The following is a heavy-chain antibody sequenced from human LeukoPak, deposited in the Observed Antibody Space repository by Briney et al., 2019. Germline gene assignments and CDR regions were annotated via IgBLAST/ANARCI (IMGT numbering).Heavy chain of an antibody. CDR2: ISSGSSTI. CDR1: GFIFSSYS. D-gene: IGHD1-26*01. Sequence: GGSLRLSCAASGFIFSSYSMNWVRQAPGKGLEWVSYISSGSSTIYYADSVKGRFTISRDNAKNSLYLQMNSLRAEDTAVYYCARDDGYGGSHPFDYWGQGTLVTVSS. CDR3: ARDDGYGGSHPFDY. V-gene: IGHV3-48*04. J-gene: IGHJ4*02.